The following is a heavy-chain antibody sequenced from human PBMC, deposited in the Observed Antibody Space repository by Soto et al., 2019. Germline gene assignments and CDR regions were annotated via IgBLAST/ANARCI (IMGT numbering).Heavy chain of an antibody. CDR2: ISGSGGST. J-gene: IGHJ6*03. CDR3: AKDLANYYYYYMDV. Sequence: GGSLRLSCASSGCTFSSYAMSWVRQAPGRGLEWVSVISGSGGSTYYADSVKGRFTISRDNSKNTVYLQMNSLRAEDTALYYCAKDLANYYYYYMDVWGKGTTVTVSS. V-gene: IGHV3-23*01. CDR1: GCTFSSYA.